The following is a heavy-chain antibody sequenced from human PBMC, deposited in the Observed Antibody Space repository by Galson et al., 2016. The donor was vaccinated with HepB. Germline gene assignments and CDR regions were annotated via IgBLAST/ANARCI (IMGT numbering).Heavy chain of an antibody. CDR1: GLTFTNYW. D-gene: IGHD2-15*01. Sequence: SLRLSCAASGLTFTNYWMTRVRQAPGKGLEWVANINQDGIEKFYVVSVKGRFTISRDNAENSLYLQMNTLRVEDTAVYYCADSTIWWGQGTLVTVSS. V-gene: IGHV3-7*02. CDR3: ADSTIW. J-gene: IGHJ4*02. CDR2: INQDGIEK.